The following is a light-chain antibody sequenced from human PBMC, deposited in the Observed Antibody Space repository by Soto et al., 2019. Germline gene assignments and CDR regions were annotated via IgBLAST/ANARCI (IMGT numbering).Light chain of an antibody. CDR2: EVS. Sequence: QSVRTEPASVSVSPGQSITVSCTGTSSDVGGYNYVSWYQQHPGKAPKLMIYEVSNRPSGVSNRFSGSKSGNTASLTISGLQAEDEADYYCSSYISRSRVFGTGTKVTVL. V-gene: IGLV2-14*01. CDR1: SSDVGGYNY. CDR3: SSYISRSRV. J-gene: IGLJ1*01.